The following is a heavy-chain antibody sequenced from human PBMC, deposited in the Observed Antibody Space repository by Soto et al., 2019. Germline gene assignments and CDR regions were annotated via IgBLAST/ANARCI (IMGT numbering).Heavy chain of an antibody. CDR2: ISYDGGNK. D-gene: IGHD6-13*01. V-gene: IGHV3-30-3*01. CDR1: GFTFSSYA. J-gene: IGHJ4*02. CDR3: ARDPDNIAAADTDRLGY. Sequence: GGSLRLSCAASGFTFSSYAMHWVRQAPGKGLERVAVISYDGGNKYYADSVKGRFTISRDNSKNTLYLQMNSLRAEDTAVYYCARDPDNIAAADTDRLGYWSQGTLVTVSS.